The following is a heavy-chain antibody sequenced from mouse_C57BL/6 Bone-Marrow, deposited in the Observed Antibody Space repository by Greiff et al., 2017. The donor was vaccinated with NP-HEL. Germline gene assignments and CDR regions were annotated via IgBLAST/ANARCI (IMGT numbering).Heavy chain of an antibody. J-gene: IGHJ2*01. V-gene: IGHV1-72*01. CDR2: IDPNSGGT. D-gene: IGHD2-10*01. CDR1: GYTFTSYW. Sequence: VQLQQPGAELVKPGASVKLSCKASGYTFTSYWMHWVKQRPGRGLEWIGRIDPNSGGTKYNEKFKSKATLTVDKPSSTAYMQLSSQTSEDSAVYYCAKESLLSSFSYWGQGTTLTVSS. CDR3: AKESLLSSFSY.